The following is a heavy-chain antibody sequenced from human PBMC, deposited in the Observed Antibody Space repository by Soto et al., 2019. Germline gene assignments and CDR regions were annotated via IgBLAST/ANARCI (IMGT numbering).Heavy chain of an antibody. Sequence: QVQLVESGGGVVQLGRSLRLSCAASGFTFSSYGMHWVRQAPGKGLEWVAVISYDGSNKYYADSVKGRFTISRDNSKNTLYLQMNSLRAEDTAVYYCAKDEVVVAATPLDYWGQGTLVTVSS. CDR2: ISYDGSNK. D-gene: IGHD2-15*01. CDR1: GFTFSSYG. CDR3: AKDEVVVAATPLDY. V-gene: IGHV3-30*18. J-gene: IGHJ4*02.